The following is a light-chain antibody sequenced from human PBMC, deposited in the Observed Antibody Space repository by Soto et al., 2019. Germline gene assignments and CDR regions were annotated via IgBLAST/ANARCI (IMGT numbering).Light chain of an antibody. Sequence: QSVLTQPPSVSGAPGQGVTISCTGSSSNIGAYYDVHWYQHLPGTAPKLLIYGNNNRPSGVPDRFSGSKSGTSASLAITGLQAEDEADYYCQSYDSSLSAYVFGTGTKVTVL. V-gene: IGLV1-40*01. CDR1: SSNIGAYYD. CDR2: GNN. J-gene: IGLJ1*01. CDR3: QSYDSSLSAYV.